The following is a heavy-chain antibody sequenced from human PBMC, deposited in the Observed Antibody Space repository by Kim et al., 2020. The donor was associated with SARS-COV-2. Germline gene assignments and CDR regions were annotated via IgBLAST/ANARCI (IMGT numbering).Heavy chain of an antibody. CDR1: GYTFTSYH. D-gene: IGHD2-21*01. Sequence: ASVKVSCKASGYTFTSYHINWVRQATGQGLEWLGWMNPKTGNRGYAQKFQGRLSMTRDTSITTAFMELSSLGSEDTAIYYCAIVPTVNDGFDIWGQGTMVFVSS. J-gene: IGHJ3*02. CDR2: MNPKTGNR. V-gene: IGHV1-8*01. CDR3: AIVPTVNDGFDI.